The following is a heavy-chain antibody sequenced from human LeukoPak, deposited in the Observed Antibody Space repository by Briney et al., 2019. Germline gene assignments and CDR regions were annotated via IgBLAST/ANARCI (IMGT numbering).Heavy chain of an antibody. D-gene: IGHD3-10*01. CDR1: GFTFSSYG. V-gene: IGHV3-23*01. Sequence: GGSLRLSCAASGFTFSSYGMSWVRQAPGKGLEWVSAISGSGGSTYYADSVKGRFTISRDNSKNTLYLQMNSLRAEDTAVYYCAKDLNYYGSGSPDYWGQGTLVTVSS. CDR2: ISGSGGST. J-gene: IGHJ4*02. CDR3: AKDLNYYGSGSPDY.